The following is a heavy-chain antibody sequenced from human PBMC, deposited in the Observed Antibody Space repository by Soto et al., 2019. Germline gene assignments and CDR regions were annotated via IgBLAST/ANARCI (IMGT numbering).Heavy chain of an antibody. D-gene: IGHD3-22*01. CDR2: ITATGDRT. Sequence: GSLILSCADSGFRFSRYSMSWVRQTPGKGLEWVAAITATGDRTYYADSVTGRFTISRDNSKKTHYLQMTSLRAEDTAMYYCATMNGYFEYWGQGTPVTVS. V-gene: IGHV3-23*01. J-gene: IGHJ4*02. CDR3: ATMNGYFEY. CDR1: GFRFSRYS.